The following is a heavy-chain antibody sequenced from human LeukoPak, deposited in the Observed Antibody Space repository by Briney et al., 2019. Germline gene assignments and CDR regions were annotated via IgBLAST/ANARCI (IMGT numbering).Heavy chain of an antibody. CDR1: VGSMSRDY. CDR3: ARSDYHNSGSHTVFDAFDI. D-gene: IGHD3-10*01. CDR2: IDDSGNT. Sequence: NPSETLSLTCTVSVGSMSRDYWIWIRRPRRKGLEWIGYIDDSGNTNYNPSLKSQVTISVDKSKNQFSLKLSFVTAADTAMYYCARSDYHNSGSHTVFDAFDIWGQGTRVTVSS. V-gene: IGHV4-59*01. J-gene: IGHJ3*02.